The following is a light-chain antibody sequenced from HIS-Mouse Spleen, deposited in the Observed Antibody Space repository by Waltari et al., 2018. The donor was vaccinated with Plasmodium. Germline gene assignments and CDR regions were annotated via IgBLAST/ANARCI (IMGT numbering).Light chain of an antibody. Sequence: ELVMPQSPSTLSMSPGERATLSCRASQSVSSNLAWYQQKPGQAPRLLIYGASTRATGIPARFSGSGSGTECTLTISSLQSEDFAVYYCQQYNNWSFTFGPGTKVDIK. V-gene: IGKV3-15*01. J-gene: IGKJ3*01. CDR3: QQYNNWSFT. CDR1: QSVSSN. CDR2: GAS.